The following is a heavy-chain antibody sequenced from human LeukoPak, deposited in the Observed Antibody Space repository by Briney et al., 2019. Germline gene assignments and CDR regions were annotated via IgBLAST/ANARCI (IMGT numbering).Heavy chain of an antibody. CDR2: ILGNGDRT. Sequence: AGGSLRLSCVASGFTFSSYVMAWVRQAPGKGLEWVSSILGNGDRTYYADSVKGRFTISRDNSKNTLYLQMNSLRAEGTAMYYCAKGSKGTYDYWGQGTLVTVSS. CDR3: AKGSKGTYDY. CDR1: GFTFSSYV. J-gene: IGHJ4*02. V-gene: IGHV3-23*01.